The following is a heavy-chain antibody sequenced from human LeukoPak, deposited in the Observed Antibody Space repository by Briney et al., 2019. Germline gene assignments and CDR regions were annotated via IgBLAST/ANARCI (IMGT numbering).Heavy chain of an antibody. V-gene: IGHV3-23*01. CDR3: AKEVAGSEWLLKSYGMDV. CDR1: GFTVSSYY. J-gene: IGHJ6*02. D-gene: IGHD3-3*01. CDR2: ISGSGGST. Sequence: GGSLRLSCVASGFTVSSYYMSWVRQAPGKGLEWVSAISGSGGSTYYADSVKGRFTISRDNSKNTLYLQMNSLRAEDTAVYYCAKEVAGSEWLLKSYGMDVWGQGTTVTVSS.